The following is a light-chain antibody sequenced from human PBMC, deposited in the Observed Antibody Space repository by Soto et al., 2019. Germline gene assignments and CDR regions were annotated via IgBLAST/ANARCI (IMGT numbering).Light chain of an antibody. Sequence: DIQMTQSPSTMSASVGDRVTITCRASQSIGRWLAWYQQKPGKAPKLLIYDASSLESGVPSGFSGSGSGTEFTLTISSLQPDDFATYYCQQFNSYLYTFGQGTKLEIK. CDR1: QSIGRW. CDR3: QQFNSYLYT. CDR2: DAS. J-gene: IGKJ2*01. V-gene: IGKV1-5*01.